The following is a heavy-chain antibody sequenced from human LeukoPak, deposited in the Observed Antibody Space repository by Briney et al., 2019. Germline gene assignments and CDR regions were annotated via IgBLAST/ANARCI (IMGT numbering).Heavy chain of an antibody. CDR3: AKKRSSPNWFDP. Sequence: SETLSLTCTVSGGSISSYYWGWIRQPPGKGLEWIGSIYYSGSTYYNPSLKSRVTISVDTSKNQFSLKLSSVTAADTAVYYCAKKRSSPNWFDPWGQGTLVTVSS. CDR2: IYYSGST. CDR1: GGSISSYY. D-gene: IGHD6-13*01. J-gene: IGHJ5*02. V-gene: IGHV4-39*01.